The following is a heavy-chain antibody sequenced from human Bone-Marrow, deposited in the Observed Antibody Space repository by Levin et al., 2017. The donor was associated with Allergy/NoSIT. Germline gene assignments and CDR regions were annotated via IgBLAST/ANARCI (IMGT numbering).Heavy chain of an antibody. D-gene: IGHD6-13*01. CDR1: GGSISSSSYY. V-gene: IGHV4-39*01. CDR3: ARLMSSSWLYYFDY. Sequence: ASETLSLTCTVSGGSISSSSYYWGWIRQPPGKGLEWIGSIYYSGSTYYNPSLKSRVTISVDTSKNQFSLKLSSVTAADTAVYYCARLMSSSWLYYFDYWGQGTLVTVSS. J-gene: IGHJ4*02. CDR2: IYYSGST.